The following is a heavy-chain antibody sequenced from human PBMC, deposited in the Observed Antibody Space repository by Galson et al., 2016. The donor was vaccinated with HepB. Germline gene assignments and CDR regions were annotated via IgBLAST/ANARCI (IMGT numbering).Heavy chain of an antibody. CDR2: IYYSGST. J-gene: IGHJ4*02. V-gene: IGHV4-39*07. Sequence: ETLSLTCTVSGGSISSSIYYWAWIRQPPGKGLEWIGSIYYSGSTSYNASLNSRVTMSIDTSTNQFSLRLTSVHATDTAVYYCARARRNWNRGDFDYWGQGTLVTASS. CDR1: GGSISSSIYY. CDR3: ARARRNWNRGDFDY. D-gene: IGHD1-1*01.